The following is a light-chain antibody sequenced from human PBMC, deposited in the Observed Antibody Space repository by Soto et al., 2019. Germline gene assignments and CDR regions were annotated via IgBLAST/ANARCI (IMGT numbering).Light chain of an antibody. J-gene: IGLJ2*01. CDR3: GTWDSSLSAVV. CDR2: DNN. Sequence: QSVLTQPPLVSAAPGQKVTISCSGSSSNIGENYVSWYQQLPGTAPKLLIYDNNKRPSGIPDRFSGFKSGTSATLGITGLQTGDEADYYCGTWDSSLSAVVFGRGTKLTVL. V-gene: IGLV1-51*01. CDR1: SSNIGENY.